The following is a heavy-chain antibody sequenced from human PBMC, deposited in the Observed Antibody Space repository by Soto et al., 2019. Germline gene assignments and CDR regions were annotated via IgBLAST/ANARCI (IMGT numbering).Heavy chain of an antibody. Sequence: QVQLVESGGGVVQPGRSLRLSCAASGFTFSSFAIHWVRQAPGKGLEWVAVISYDGSDKYYADSVRGRFTISRDNSKNTLVLQMNSLGAEDTAMYYCARGAYCSGGSCYHNWFDPWGQGTLVTVSS. J-gene: IGHJ5*02. CDR3: ARGAYCSGGSCYHNWFDP. V-gene: IGHV3-30-3*01. CDR2: ISYDGSDK. CDR1: GFTFSSFA. D-gene: IGHD2-15*01.